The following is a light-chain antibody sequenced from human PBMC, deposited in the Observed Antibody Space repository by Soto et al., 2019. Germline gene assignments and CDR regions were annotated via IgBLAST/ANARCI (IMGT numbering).Light chain of an antibody. CDR3: QQYESSSPT. V-gene: IGKV1-5*01. Sequence: IRMTQSPSTLSASVGDRVTITCRASQSISSWLAWYRWAPGKAPKLLIYDASSLEGGVPSRFSGSGSGTEFTLIITSLQPEDFATYYCQQYESSSPTFGQGTKVDIK. J-gene: IGKJ1*01. CDR2: DAS. CDR1: QSISSW.